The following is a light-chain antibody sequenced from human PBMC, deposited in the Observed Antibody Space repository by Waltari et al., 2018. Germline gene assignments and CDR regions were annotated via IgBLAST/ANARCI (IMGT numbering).Light chain of an antibody. J-gene: IGKJ1*01. CDR1: QSVSTY. CDR3: HQYVESPAT. V-gene: IGKV3-20*01. Sequence: EIVLTQSPGTESLSPGDRATFSCWASQSVSTYLAWSQQKPGQAPRLLIYHASTMATGIPARFSVSGSGTDFSLTISRLEPEDFAMYYCHQYVESPATFGQGTKVEIK. CDR2: HAS.